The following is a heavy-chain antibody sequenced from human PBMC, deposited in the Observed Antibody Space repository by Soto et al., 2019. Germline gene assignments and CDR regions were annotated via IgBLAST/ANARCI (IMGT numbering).Heavy chain of an antibody. V-gene: IGHV4-59*08. CDR3: ARRYGGSIDY. J-gene: IGHJ4*02. CDR1: GGSISSYY. CDR2: IYYSGST. Sequence: QVQLQESGPGLVKPSETLSLTCTVSGGSISSYYWSWIRQPPGKGLEWIGYIYYSGSTNYNPSLKSRVSISVDTSKNPCSLKLCSVTAADTAVYYCARRYGGSIDYWGQGTLVTVSS. D-gene: IGHD2-15*01.